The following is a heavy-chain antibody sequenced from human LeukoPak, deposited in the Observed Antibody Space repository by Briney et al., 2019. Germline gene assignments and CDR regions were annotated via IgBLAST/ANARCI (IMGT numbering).Heavy chain of an antibody. D-gene: IGHD3-22*01. V-gene: IGHV1-2*06. CDR3: ARARITYYYDSSGYYPLFH. Sequence: GASVKVSCKASGYTFTGYYMHWVRQAPGQGLEWMGRINPNNGGTNYAQKFQGRVTMTRDTSISTAYMELSRLRSDDTAVYYCARARITYYYDSSGYYPLFHWGQGTLVTVSS. CDR1: GYTFTGYY. CDR2: INPNNGGT. J-gene: IGHJ4*02.